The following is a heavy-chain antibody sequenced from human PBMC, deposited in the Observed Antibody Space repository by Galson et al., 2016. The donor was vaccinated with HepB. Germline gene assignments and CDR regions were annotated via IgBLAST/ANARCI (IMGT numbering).Heavy chain of an antibody. D-gene: IGHD6-13*01. Sequence: SPRLSCAASGFIFRSHWMYWVRQAPGKGPVWVSRISDDGSRTNYADSVKGRFTISRDNAKDTLTLQLSSLKVEDTGVYYCARAQGGSGWYRDAFDIWGHGTMVTVSA. V-gene: IGHV3-74*01. J-gene: IGHJ3*02. CDR1: GFIFRSHW. CDR2: ISDDGSRT. CDR3: ARAQGGSGWYRDAFDI.